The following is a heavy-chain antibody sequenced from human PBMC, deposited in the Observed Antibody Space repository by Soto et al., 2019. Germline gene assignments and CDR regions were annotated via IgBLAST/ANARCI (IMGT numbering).Heavy chain of an antibody. Sequence: PSETLSLTCAVYGGSFSGYYWSWIRQPPGKGLEWIGEINHSGSTNYNPSLKSRVTISVDTSKNQFSLKLSSVTAADTAVYYCARERVVLRFLEWSTQQRQNLDVWSKGTTVTVSS. CDR2: INHSGST. CDR3: ARERVVLRFLEWSTQQRQNLDV. V-gene: IGHV4-34*01. D-gene: IGHD3-3*01. CDR1: GGSFSGYY. J-gene: IGHJ6*04.